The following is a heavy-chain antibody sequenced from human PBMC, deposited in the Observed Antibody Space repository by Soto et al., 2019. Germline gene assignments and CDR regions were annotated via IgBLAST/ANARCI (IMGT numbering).Heavy chain of an antibody. CDR2: ISAYNGNT. Sequence: ASVQVSCKASGYTFTSYGISWVRQAPGQGLDWMGCISAYNGNTNYAQKLQGRVTMTTDTSTSTAYMELRSLRSDDTAVYYCARSIVQQLGYDPDPTGSDYWGQGTLVTVSS. V-gene: IGHV1-18*04. D-gene: IGHD6-13*01. CDR1: GYTFTSYG. CDR3: ARSIVQQLGYDPDPTGSDY. J-gene: IGHJ4*02.